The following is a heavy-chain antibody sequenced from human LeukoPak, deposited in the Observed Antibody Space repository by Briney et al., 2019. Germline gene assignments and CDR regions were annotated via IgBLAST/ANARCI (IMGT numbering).Heavy chain of an antibody. V-gene: IGHV4-61*01. CDR1: GGSVSSGSYY. Sequence: SETLSLTCTVSGGSVSSGSYYWSWIRQPPGKGLEWIGYIYYSGSTNYSPSLESRVTISVDTSKNQFSLELRSVTAADTAVYYCTRVEVHGQSDYWGQGTLVTVSS. CDR2: IYYSGST. J-gene: IGHJ4*02. CDR3: TRVEVHGQSDY. D-gene: IGHD1-1*01.